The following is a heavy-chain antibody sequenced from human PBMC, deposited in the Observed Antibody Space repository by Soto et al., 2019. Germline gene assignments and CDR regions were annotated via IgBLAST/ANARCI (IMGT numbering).Heavy chain of an antibody. CDR3: ARVRLGGISLYWGSTFDL. J-gene: IGHJ4*02. D-gene: IGHD3-16*01. Sequence: QVQLQESGPGLVKPSQTLSLTCTVSGGSISSGDYYWSWIRQPPGKGLEWIGYIYNSGTTFYNPSLKSRLRISIDTSRNQFSLNVSSVTAADTAVYYCARVRLGGISLYWGSTFDLWGQGTLVPVSS. V-gene: IGHV4-30-4*01. CDR1: GGSISSGDYY. CDR2: IYNSGTT.